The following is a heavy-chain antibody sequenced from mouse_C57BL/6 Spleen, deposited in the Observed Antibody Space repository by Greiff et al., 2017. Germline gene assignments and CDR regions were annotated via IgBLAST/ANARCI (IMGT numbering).Heavy chain of an antibody. CDR2: IYPGDGDT. J-gene: IGHJ2*01. V-gene: IGHV1-82*01. D-gene: IGHD1-1*01. Sequence: PLQQSGPELVKPGASVKISCKASGYAFSSSWMNWVKQRPGKGLEWIGRIYPGDGDTNYNGKFKGKATLTADKSSSTAYMQLSSLTSEDSAVYFCAKSRYYGSSPFDNWGQGTTLTVSA. CDR1: GYAFSSSW. CDR3: AKSRYYGSSPFDN.